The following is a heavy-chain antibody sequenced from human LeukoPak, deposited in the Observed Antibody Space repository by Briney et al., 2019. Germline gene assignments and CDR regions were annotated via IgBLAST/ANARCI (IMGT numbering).Heavy chain of an antibody. CDR2: IIPIFGTA. D-gene: IGHD3-22*01. Sequence: SVKVSSKASGGTFSSYAISWVRQAPGQGLEWMGGIIPIFGTANYAQKFQGRVTITTDESTSTAYMEVSSLRSEDTAVYYCARASYSSGYYHDVFDIWGQETMVSVSS. CDR1: GGTFSSYA. V-gene: IGHV1-69*05. CDR3: ARASYSSGYYHDVFDI. J-gene: IGHJ3*02.